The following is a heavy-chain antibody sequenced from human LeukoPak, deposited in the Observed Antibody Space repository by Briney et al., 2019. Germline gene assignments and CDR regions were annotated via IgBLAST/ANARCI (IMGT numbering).Heavy chain of an antibody. CDR2: IHPSGGST. CDR3: ARAYAYCGGDCYHYYYYGMDV. J-gene: IGHJ6*02. D-gene: IGHD2-21*02. Sequence: ASVKVSCEASGYTFTSYYMHWVRQAPGQGLEWNGIIHPSGGSTSYAQKFQGRVTMTRDTSTSTVYMELRSLRSDDTAVYYCARAYAYCGGDCYHYYYYGMDVWGQGTTVTVSS. V-gene: IGHV1-46*01. CDR1: GYTFTSYY.